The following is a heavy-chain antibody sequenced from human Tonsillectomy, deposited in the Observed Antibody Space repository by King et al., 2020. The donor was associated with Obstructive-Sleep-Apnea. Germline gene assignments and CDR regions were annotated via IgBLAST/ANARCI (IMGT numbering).Heavy chain of an antibody. D-gene: IGHD6-13*01. V-gene: IGHV4-30-2*06. CDR3: AREIATANKGYYFDY. J-gene: IGHJ4*02. CDR2: IFQSGST. Sequence: MQLQESGSGLVKPSQTLSFTCAVSGGSISSGDYSWSWILQSPGKGLEWIGYIFQSGSTYYNPSLRSRVTLSVDRSKNEFSLRLTSVTAADTAMYYCAREIATANKGYYFDYWGQGTLVTVSS. CDR1: GGSISSGDYS.